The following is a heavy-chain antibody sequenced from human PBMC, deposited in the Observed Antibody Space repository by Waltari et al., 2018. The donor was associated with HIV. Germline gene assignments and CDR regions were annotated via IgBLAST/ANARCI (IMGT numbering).Heavy chain of an antibody. J-gene: IGHJ6*02. CDR2: NFQRGET. Sequence: QVQLQESGPRLVKPSRTLSLARSVSGHSVSSSNWWSWVRKPPGQGLRWIGENFQRGETNYNRSLKSRISISLDKSKNTFSLHMTSVTAADTAVYYWVARVPCSNIGVSKRGLCMHVWSQGTMVTGTS. D-gene: IGHD3-3*02. CDR1: GHSVSSSNW. V-gene: IGHV4-4*02. CDR3: VARVPCSNIGVSKRGLCMHV.